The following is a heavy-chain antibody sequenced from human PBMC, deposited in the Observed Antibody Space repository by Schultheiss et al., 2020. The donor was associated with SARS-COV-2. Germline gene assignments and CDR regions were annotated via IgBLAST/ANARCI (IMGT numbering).Heavy chain of an antibody. V-gene: IGHV3-48*04. CDR3: VSPVLDPSYDYGDTDY. J-gene: IGHJ4*02. CDR1: GFTFSSYA. CDR2: ISSSSSTI. Sequence: GESLKISCAASGFTFSSYAMSWVRQAPGKGLEWVSYISSSSSTIYYADSVKGRFTISRDNAKNSLYLQMNSLRAEDTAVYYCVSPVLDPSYDYGDTDYWGQGTLVTVSS. D-gene: IGHD4-17*01.